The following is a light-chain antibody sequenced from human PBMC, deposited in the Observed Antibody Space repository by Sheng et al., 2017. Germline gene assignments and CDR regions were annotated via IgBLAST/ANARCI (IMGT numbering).Light chain of an antibody. CDR3: QQLKSYPQT. J-gene: IGKJ1*01. Sequence: AIRMTQSPSSFSASTGDRVTITCRASQGISSYLAWYQQKPGKAPKLLIYAASTLQSGVPSRFSGSGSGTDFTLTISCLQSEDFATYYCQQLKSYPQTFGQGTKVEIK. CDR2: AAS. CDR1: QGISSY. V-gene: IGKV1-8*01.